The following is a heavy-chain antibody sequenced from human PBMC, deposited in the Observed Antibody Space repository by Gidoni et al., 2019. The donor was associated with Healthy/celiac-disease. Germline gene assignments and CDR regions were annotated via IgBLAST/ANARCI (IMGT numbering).Heavy chain of an antibody. Sequence: EVQLLESGGGLVQPGGSLRLSCAASGFTLSSYAMSWVRQAPGKGLEWVSAISGSGGSTYYADSVKGRFTISRDNSKNTLYLQMNSLRAEDTAVYYCASNKLWLVLFGLDYWGQGTLVTVSS. V-gene: IGHV3-23*01. J-gene: IGHJ4*02. CDR3: ASNKLWLVLFGLDY. CDR2: ISGSGGST. CDR1: GFTLSSYA. D-gene: IGHD6-19*01.